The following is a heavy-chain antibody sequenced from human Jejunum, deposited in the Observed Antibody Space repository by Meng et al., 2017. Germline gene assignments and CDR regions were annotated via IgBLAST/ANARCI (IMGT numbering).Heavy chain of an antibody. Sequence: VQVVASGGCWVQPVGSLRLSCAASGFSFSDCYMSSIRQAPGRGLSVKGRFTISRDSAKNSLCLQMNSLRAEDTAVSYCARDGAHRRFDSWGRGTLVTVSS. V-gene: IGHV3-69-1*01. CDR1: GFSFSDCY. J-gene: IGHJ5*01. CDR3: ARDGAHRRFDS. D-gene: IGHD3-16*01.